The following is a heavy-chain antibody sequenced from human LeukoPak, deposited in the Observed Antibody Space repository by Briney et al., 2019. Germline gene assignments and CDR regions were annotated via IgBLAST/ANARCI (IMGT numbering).Heavy chain of an antibody. J-gene: IGHJ6*02. D-gene: IGHD1-1*01. CDR3: ARRAGSIYYNYGMDV. V-gene: IGHV4-30-4*01. Sequence: SQTLSLTCTVSGGSISSGDYYWSWIRQPPGKGLEWIGYIYYSGSTYYNPSLKSRVTISVDTSKNQFSLKLSSVTAADTAVYYCARRAGSIYYNYGMDVWGQGTTVTVSS. CDR1: GGSISSGDYY. CDR2: IYYSGST.